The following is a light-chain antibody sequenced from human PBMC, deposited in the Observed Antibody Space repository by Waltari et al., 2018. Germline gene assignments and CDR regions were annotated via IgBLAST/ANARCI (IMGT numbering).Light chain of an antibody. Sequence: QSVLTQPPPVSATPGQSVTSSCSGGSSNIGSNYVYWYQQLPGLAPKLLMYRINERPSGVPDRFSGSKSGTTASLAISGLRSEDEADYYCAAWDDSLSGPLFGGGTKLTVL. CDR1: SSNIGSNY. V-gene: IGLV1-47*01. CDR2: RIN. J-gene: IGLJ3*02. CDR3: AAWDDSLSGPL.